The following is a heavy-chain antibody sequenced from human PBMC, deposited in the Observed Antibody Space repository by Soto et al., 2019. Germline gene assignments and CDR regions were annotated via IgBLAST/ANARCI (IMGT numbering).Heavy chain of an antibody. CDR2: IYYSGST. Sequence: SETLSLTCTVSGGSISSGGYYWSWIRQHPGKGLEWIGYIYYSGSTYYNPSLKSRVTISVDTSKNQFSLKLRSVTAADTAIYYCARESSGGNSDFDIWGQGTIVTVSS. D-gene: IGHD2-21*02. CDR3: ARESSGGNSDFDI. CDR1: GGSISSGGYY. V-gene: IGHV4-31*03. J-gene: IGHJ3*02.